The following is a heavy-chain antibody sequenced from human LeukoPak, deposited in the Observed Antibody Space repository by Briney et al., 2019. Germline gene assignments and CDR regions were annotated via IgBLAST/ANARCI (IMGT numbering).Heavy chain of an antibody. V-gene: IGHV3-30*18. D-gene: IGHD2-15*01. Sequence: GGSLRLSCAASGFTFSSYGMHWVRQAPGEGLEWVTVISYDGRNIYYADSVEGRFTISRDNSKNTLYLQMNSLRAEDTAVYYCAKAFGYCSGGSCYYYYYGMDVWGKGTTVTVSS. CDR2: ISYDGRNI. CDR1: GFTFSSYG. CDR3: AKAFGYCSGGSCYYYYYGMDV. J-gene: IGHJ6*04.